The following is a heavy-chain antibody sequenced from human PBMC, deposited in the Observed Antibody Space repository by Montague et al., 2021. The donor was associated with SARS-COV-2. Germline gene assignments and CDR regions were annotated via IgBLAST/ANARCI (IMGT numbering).Heavy chain of an antibody. V-gene: IGHV4-59*01. J-gene: IGHJ3*02. CDR1: GGSIGAYY. CDR3: ARHGGNDAFDI. CDR2: IDNSGST. Sequence: SETLSLTCTVSGGSIGAYYWSWIRQPPGKGLEWIGYIDNSGSTNXNPSLRSRVTMSVDTSKNQFSLKLNSVTAADTAVYYCARHGGNDAFDIWGRGTMVTVSS. D-gene: IGHD4-23*01.